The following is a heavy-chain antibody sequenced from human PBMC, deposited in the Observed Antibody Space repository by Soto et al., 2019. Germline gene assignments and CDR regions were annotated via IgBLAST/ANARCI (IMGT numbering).Heavy chain of an antibody. J-gene: IGHJ4*02. V-gene: IGHV3-21*01. CDR3: ARDQRYLRQGYSDY. D-gene: IGHD4-4*01. CDR2: IGDTGTFI. Sequence: EVQLVESGGGLVKPGGSLRLSCVGSAFIFSDHSTNWVRQAPGKGLEWVTSIGDTGTFIYYADSVKGRFTISRDNAKNSLFLQMDSLRPEDTAVYYCARDQRYLRQGYSDYWGQGTLVTVSS. CDR1: AFIFSDHS.